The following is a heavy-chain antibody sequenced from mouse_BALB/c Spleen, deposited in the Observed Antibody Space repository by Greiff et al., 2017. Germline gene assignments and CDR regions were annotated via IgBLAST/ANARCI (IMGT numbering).Heavy chain of an antibody. Sequence: VQGVESGAELVRPGSSVKISCKASGYAFSSYWMNWVKQRPGQGLEWIGQIYPGDGDTNYNGKFKGKATLTADKSSSTAYMQLSSLTSEDSAVYFCARGYGSSPYFDYWGQGTTLTVSS. CDR1: GYAFSSYW. CDR3: ARGYGSSPYFDY. D-gene: IGHD1-1*01. CDR2: IYPGDGDT. V-gene: IGHV1-80*01. J-gene: IGHJ2*01.